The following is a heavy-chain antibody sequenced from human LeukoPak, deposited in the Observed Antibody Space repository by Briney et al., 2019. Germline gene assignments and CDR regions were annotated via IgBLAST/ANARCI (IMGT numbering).Heavy chain of an antibody. CDR2: ISGSGIYT. CDR1: GFTFNIYG. CDR3: ARLNYDNTSYYSNYFEY. Sequence: GGSLRLSCAASGFTFNIYGMGWVRQALGKGLEWVSVISGSGIYTYNADSVKGRFTISRDNSKHTVFLQMNSLRAEDTAVYYCARLNYDNTSYYSNYFEYWGQGTLVTVSS. D-gene: IGHD3-22*01. J-gene: IGHJ4*02. V-gene: IGHV3-23*01.